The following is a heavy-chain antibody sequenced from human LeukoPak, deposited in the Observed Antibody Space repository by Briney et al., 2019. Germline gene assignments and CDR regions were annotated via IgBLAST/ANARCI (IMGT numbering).Heavy chain of an antibody. V-gene: IGHV1-2*06. CDR3: ARDLASTANWEFDY. CDR2: INLKSGYT. Sequence: APVKVSCKASGYTFTEYFMQWVRQAPGQGLEWMGRINLKSGYTEDSQDFQGRFTMTRDTSINTAYMELSSLRSDDTAIYYCARDLASTANWEFDYWGQGTPVTVSP. CDR1: GYTFTEYF. D-gene: IGHD7-27*01. J-gene: IGHJ4*02.